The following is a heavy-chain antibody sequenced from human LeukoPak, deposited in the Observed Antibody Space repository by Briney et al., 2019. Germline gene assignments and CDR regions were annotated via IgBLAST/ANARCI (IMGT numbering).Heavy chain of an antibody. CDR2: IYTSGST. V-gene: IGHV4-61*02. CDR1: GGSISSGSYY. J-gene: IGHJ6*03. CDR3: ARDNYYYYYMDV. Sequence: SETLSLTCTVSGGSISSGSYYRSWIRQPAGKGLEWIGRIYTSGSTNYNPSLKSRVTISVDTSKNQFSLKLSSVTAADTAVYYCARDNYYYYYMDVWGKGTTVTVSS.